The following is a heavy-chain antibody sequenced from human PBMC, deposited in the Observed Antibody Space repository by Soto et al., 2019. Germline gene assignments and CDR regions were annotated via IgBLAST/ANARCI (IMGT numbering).Heavy chain of an antibody. D-gene: IGHD2-2*01. CDR2: IYYSGST. Sequence: SETLSLTCAVYGGSISSSSYYWGWIRQPPGKGLEWIGSIYYSGSTYYNPSLKSRITINPDTSKNQFSLQLNSVTPEDTAVYYCARVGVQEYQPQDSYYFDYWGQGTLVTVSS. V-gene: IGHV4-39*01. CDR3: ARVGVQEYQPQDSYYFDY. CDR1: GGSISSSSYY. J-gene: IGHJ4*02.